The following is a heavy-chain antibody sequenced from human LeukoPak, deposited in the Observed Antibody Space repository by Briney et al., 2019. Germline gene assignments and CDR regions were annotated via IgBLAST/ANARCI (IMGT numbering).Heavy chain of an antibody. D-gene: IGHD4-17*01. Sequence: ASVKVSCKASGYTFTSYGISWVRQAPGQGLEWMGWISAYNGNTNYAQKLQGRGTMTTDTSTSTAYMELRSLRSDDTAVYYCARDRGATVTSGYYYGMDVWGQGTTVTVSS. J-gene: IGHJ6*02. CDR1: GYTFTSYG. CDR3: ARDRGATVTSGYYYGMDV. V-gene: IGHV1-18*04. CDR2: ISAYNGNT.